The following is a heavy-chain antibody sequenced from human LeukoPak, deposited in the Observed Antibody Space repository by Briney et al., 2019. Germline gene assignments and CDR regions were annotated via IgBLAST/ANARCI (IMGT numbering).Heavy chain of an antibody. J-gene: IGHJ4*02. CDR2: ISSSSIYT. V-gene: IGHV3-11*06. Sequence: GGSLRLSCAASGFALSDYYMSWIRQAPGKGLEWVSYISSSSIYTNYADSVKGRFTISRDNAKNSLYLQMNSLRAEVTAVYYCARDREYYFDYWGQGTLVTVSS. CDR1: GFALSDYY. CDR3: ARDREYYFDY.